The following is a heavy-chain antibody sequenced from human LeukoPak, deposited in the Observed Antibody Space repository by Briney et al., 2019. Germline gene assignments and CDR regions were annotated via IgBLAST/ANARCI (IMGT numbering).Heavy chain of an antibody. CDR1: GYTFTGYY. CDR2: INPNSGGT. J-gene: IGHJ5*02. Sequence: ASVKVSCKASGYTFTGYYMHWVRQAPGQGLEWMGWINPNSGGTNYAQKFQGRVTMTRDTSISTAYMELSRLRSDDTAVYYCASRIPGIAAAGTPNWFDHWGQGTLVTVSS. CDR3: ASRIPGIAAAGTPNWFDH. V-gene: IGHV1-2*02. D-gene: IGHD6-13*01.